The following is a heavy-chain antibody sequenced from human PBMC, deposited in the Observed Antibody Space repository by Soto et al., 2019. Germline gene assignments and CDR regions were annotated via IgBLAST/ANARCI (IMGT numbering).Heavy chain of an antibody. CDR2: VNPEATIT. J-gene: IGHJ3*02. D-gene: IGHD2-21*01. V-gene: IGHV3-74*01. CDR1: GFTFGRHW. Sequence: EVQLVESGGGLVQPGGSLRLSCAASGFTFGRHWMHWIRQTPGEGLVSISRVNPEATITDYADSVRGRFTISRDNAKSTRYLEMHSLTAEDTGVYYCARPKGAAYSAFDIWGQGTKVTVSS. CDR3: ARPKGAAYSAFDI.